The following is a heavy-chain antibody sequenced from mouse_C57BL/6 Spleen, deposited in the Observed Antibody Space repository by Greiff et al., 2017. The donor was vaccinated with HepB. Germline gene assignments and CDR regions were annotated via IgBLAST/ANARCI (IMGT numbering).Heavy chain of an antibody. CDR1: GYSFTGYY. Sequence: EVQLQQSGPELVKPGASVKISCKASGYSFTGYYMNWVKQSPEKSLEWIGEINPSTGGTTYNQKFKAKATLTVDKSSSTAYMQLKSLTSEDSAVYYCARKSTMDYWGQGTLVTVSA. D-gene: IGHD2-1*01. CDR3: ARKSTMDY. J-gene: IGHJ3*01. V-gene: IGHV1-42*01. CDR2: INPSTGGT.